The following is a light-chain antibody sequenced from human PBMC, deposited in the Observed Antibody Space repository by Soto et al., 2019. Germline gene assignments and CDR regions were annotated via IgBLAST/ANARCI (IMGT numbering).Light chain of an antibody. CDR2: DAS. CDR1: SSDVGGYNY. Sequence: QSVLTQPASVSGSPGQSITISCTGTSSDVGGYNYVSWYQQHPGKAPKLIIYDASKRPSGVPDRFSGSKSGNTASLTISGLQAEDEADYYCCSYAGTYSYVFGTGTKVTVL. CDR3: CSYAGTYSYV. J-gene: IGLJ1*01. V-gene: IGLV2-11*01.